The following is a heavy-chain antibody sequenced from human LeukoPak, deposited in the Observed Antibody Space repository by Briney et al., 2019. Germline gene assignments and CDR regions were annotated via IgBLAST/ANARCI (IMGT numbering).Heavy chain of an antibody. CDR2: IIPIFGTA. Sequence: ASVKVSCKASGGTFSSYAISWVRQAPGRGLEWMGGIIPIFGTANYAQKFQGRVTITTEESTSTAYMELSSLRSEDTAVYYCARGGYSSSSEAYYYYYMDVWGKGTTVTVSS. J-gene: IGHJ6*03. D-gene: IGHD6-6*01. CDR1: GGTFSSYA. V-gene: IGHV1-69*05. CDR3: ARGGYSSSSEAYYYYYMDV.